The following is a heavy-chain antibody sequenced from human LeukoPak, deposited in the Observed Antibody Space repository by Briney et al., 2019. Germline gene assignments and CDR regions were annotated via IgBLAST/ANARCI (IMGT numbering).Heavy chain of an antibody. CDR3: ESADPHYYYYMDV. J-gene: IGHJ6*03. D-gene: IGHD2-2*01. CDR2: IYYSGST. V-gene: IGHV4-39*01. CDR1: GGSISSSSYY. Sequence: SETLSLTCTVSGGSISSSSYYWGWIRQPPGKGLEWIGSIYYSGSTYYNPSLKSRVTISVDTSKNQFSLKLSSVTAADTAVYYCESADPHYYYYMDVWGKGTTVTVSS.